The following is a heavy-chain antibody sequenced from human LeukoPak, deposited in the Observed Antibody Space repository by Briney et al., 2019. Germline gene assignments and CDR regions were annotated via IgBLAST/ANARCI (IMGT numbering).Heavy chain of an antibody. CDR2: IYSVDST. Sequence: GGSLRLSCAASGFSVSRNYMSWVRQAPGKGLEWVSVIYSVDSTYYADSVKGRFTISRDNSKNTLFLQMNSLGAEDTAVYYCAKMAWFGELSGEDYWGQGILVTVSS. V-gene: IGHV3-53*01. D-gene: IGHD3-10*01. CDR1: GFSVSRNY. J-gene: IGHJ4*02. CDR3: AKMAWFGELSGEDY.